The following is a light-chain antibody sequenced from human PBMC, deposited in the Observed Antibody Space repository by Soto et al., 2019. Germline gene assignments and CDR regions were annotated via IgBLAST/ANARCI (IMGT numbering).Light chain of an antibody. Sequence: DIQMTQTPSTRSASVGDRVTMTCRASQSISNSLAWYQQKPGKAPKLLIYKASSLESGVPSRFSGSGSGSDFTLTISSLQPDDLATYYCQQYYSYSRTFGQGTKVDIK. V-gene: IGKV1-5*03. CDR2: KAS. J-gene: IGKJ1*01. CDR3: QQYYSYSRT. CDR1: QSISNS.